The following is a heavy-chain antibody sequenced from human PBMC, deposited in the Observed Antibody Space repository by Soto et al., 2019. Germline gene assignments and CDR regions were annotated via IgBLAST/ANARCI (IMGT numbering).Heavy chain of an antibody. V-gene: IGHV1-18*01. CDR1: GYSFSTYG. CDR3: ARYRYNLYNNDCYYGMDV. D-gene: IGHD3-16*02. Sequence: ASVKVSCKAFGYSFSTYGITWVRQAPGQGLEWMGWISAYNGDTNYAQILQGRVTMTTDTSTSTAYMELRSLRSDDTAVYYCARYRYNLYNNDCYYGMDVWGQGTTDTVSS. J-gene: IGHJ6*02. CDR2: ISAYNGDT.